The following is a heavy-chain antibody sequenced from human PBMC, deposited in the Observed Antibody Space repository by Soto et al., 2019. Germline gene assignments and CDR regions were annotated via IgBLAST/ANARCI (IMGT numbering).Heavy chain of an antibody. CDR3: AREGHPLNWFDP. Sequence: GGPLRDSWGASGLTFSSYSMNWVRQAPGKGLEWVSYISSSSSTIYYADSVKGRFTISRDNAKNSLYLQMNSLRAGDTAVYYCAREGHPLNWFDPWGQGTLVTVSS. V-gene: IGHV3-48*01. J-gene: IGHJ5*02. CDR2: ISSSSSTI. CDR1: GLTFSSYS.